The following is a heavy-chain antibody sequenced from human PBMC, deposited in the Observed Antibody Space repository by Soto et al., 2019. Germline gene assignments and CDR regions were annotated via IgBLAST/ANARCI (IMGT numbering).Heavy chain of an antibody. J-gene: IGHJ2*01. Sequence: SETLSLTCTVSGGSISSSSYYWGWIRQPPGKGLEWIGSIYYSGSTYYNPSLKSRVTISVDTSKNQFSLKLSSVTAADTAVYYCASPSGTYGDYGRYFDLWGRGTLVTVSS. V-gene: IGHV4-39*01. CDR1: GGSISSSSYY. CDR3: ASPSGTYGDYGRYFDL. CDR2: IYYSGST. D-gene: IGHD4-17*01.